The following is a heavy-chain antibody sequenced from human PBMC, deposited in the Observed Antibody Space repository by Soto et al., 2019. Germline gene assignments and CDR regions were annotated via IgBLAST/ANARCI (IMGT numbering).Heavy chain of an antibody. D-gene: IGHD2-2*01. CDR1: GFTFSSYA. CDR2: ISGSGGST. J-gene: IGHJ4*02. Sequence: GGSLRLSCAASGFTFSSYAMSWVRQAPGKGLEWVSAISGSGGSTYYADSVKGRFTISRDNSKNTLYLQMNSLRAEDTAVYYCAKDMAPLLIVVVPAALDYWGQGTLVTVSS. V-gene: IGHV3-23*01. CDR3: AKDMAPLLIVVVPAALDY.